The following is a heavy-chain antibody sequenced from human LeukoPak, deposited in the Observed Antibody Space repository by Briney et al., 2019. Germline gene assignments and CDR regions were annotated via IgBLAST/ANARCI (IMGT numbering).Heavy chain of an antibody. CDR3: ARSPPSGYYDSGGYYLDY. CDR2: INPSGGST. J-gene: IGHJ4*02. V-gene: IGHV1-46*01. D-gene: IGHD3-22*01. CDR1: GYTFTSYY. Sequence: ASVKVSCKASGYTFTSYYMHWVRQAPGQGLEWMGIINPSGGSTSYAQKFQGRVTMTRDTSTSTVYMELSSLRSEDTAVYYCARSPPSGYYDSGGYYLDYWGQGTLVTVSS.